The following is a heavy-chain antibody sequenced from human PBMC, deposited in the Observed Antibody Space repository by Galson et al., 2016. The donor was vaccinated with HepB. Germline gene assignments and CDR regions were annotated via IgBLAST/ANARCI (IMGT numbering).Heavy chain of an antibody. CDR3: ARVRGNNWNVEFLDY. CDR1: GYTFTSYG. Sequence: KVSCKASGYTFTSYGISWVRQAPGQGLEWMGWISAYNGNTNYAQKLQGRVTMTTDTSTSTAYMELRSLRSDDTAVYYCARVRGNNWNVEFLDYWGQGTLVTVSS. V-gene: IGHV1-18*01. D-gene: IGHD1-20*01. CDR2: ISAYNGNT. J-gene: IGHJ4*02.